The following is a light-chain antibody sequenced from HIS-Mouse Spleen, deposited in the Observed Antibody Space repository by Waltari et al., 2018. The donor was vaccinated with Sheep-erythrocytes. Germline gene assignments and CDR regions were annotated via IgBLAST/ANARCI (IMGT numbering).Light chain of an antibody. CDR1: QSLVHSDGNTY. CDR2: KVS. V-gene: IGKV2-30*02. J-gene: IGKJ2*01. Sequence: DVVMTQSPLSLPVTLGQPASIPCRSSQSLVHSDGNTYLNWFQQRPGQSPRRLIYKVSNRDSGVPDRFSCSGSGTDFTLKISRVEAEDVGVYYCMQGTHWPPYTFGQGTKLEIK. CDR3: MQGTHWPPYT.